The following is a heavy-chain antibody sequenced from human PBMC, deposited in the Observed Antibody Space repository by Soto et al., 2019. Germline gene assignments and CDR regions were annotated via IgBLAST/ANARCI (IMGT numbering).Heavy chain of an antibody. J-gene: IGHJ4*02. D-gene: IGHD3-10*01. V-gene: IGHV3-15*01. CDR2: IKTKADGGTT. Sequence: ESGGGLVKPGGSLRLSCAASGFTFSNAWMTWVRQAPGKGLEWVGRIKTKADGGTTDYAAPVKGRFTISRDDSKNTLYLQMNSLKTEDTAVYYCTTGTLNSYGSGSCDYWGQGTLVTVSS. CDR1: GFTFSNAW. CDR3: TTGTLNSYGSGSCDY.